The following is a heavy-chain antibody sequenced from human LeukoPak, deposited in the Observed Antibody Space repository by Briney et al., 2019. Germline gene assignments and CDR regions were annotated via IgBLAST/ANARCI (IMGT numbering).Heavy chain of an antibody. CDR2: ISGSGGST. CDR3: AKGGYCSSTSCYHDAFDI. V-gene: IGHV3-23*01. J-gene: IGHJ3*02. Sequence: ETLSLTCTVSGGSISSYYWSWVRQAPGKGLEWVSAISGSGGSTYYADSVKGRFTISRDNSKNTLYLQMNSLRAEDTAVYYCAKGGYCSSTSCYHDAFDIWGQGTMVTVSS. D-gene: IGHD2-2*01. CDR1: GGSISSYY.